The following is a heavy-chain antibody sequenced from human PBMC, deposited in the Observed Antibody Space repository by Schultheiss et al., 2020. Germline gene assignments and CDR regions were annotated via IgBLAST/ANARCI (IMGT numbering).Heavy chain of an antibody. CDR1: GGSFSVYY. D-gene: IGHD3-10*01. CDR2: IYYSGST. CDR3: ARVSKGRGVRAFDP. V-gene: IGHV4-34*01. Sequence: SETLSLTCAVYGGSFSVYYWSWIRQPPGKGLEWIGSIYYSGSTYYNPSLKSRVTISVDTSKNQFSLKLSSVTAADTAVYYCARVSKGRGVRAFDPWGQGTLGIVYS. J-gene: IGHJ5*02.